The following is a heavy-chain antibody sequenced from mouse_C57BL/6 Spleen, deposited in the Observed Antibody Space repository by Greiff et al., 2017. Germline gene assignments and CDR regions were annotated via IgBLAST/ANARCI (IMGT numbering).Heavy chain of an antibody. Sequence: EVQLQQSGPELVKPGASVKMSCKASGYTFTDYNMHWVKQSHGKSLEWIGYINPNNGGTSYNQKFKGKATLTVNKSSSTAYMELRSLTSEDSAVYYCARKEGETAQAPYYAMDYWGQGTSVTVSS. V-gene: IGHV1-22*01. CDR2: INPNNGGT. D-gene: IGHD3-2*02. CDR1: GYTFTDYN. J-gene: IGHJ4*01. CDR3: ARKEGETAQAPYYAMDY.